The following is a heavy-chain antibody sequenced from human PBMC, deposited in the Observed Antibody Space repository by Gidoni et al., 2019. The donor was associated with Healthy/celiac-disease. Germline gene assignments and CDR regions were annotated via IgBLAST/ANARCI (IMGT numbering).Heavy chain of an antibody. J-gene: IGHJ4*02. V-gene: IGHV3-43D*03. CDR1: GFTFDDYA. CDR3: AKDMGASSSWYGFDY. CDR2: ISLDGGST. D-gene: IGHD6-13*01. Sequence: EVQLMESGGVVVQPGGSLRLSCAASGFTFDDYAMHWVRQAPGKGLEWVSLISLDGGSTYYADSVKGRFTISRDNSKNSLYLQMNSLRAEDTALYYCAKDMGASSSWYGFDYWGQGTLVTVSS.